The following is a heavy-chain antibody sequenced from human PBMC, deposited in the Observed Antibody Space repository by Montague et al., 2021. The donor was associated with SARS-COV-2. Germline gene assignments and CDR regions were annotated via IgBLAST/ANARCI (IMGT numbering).Heavy chain of an antibody. V-gene: IGHV4-34*01. CDR2: INHSGST. CDR3: ARSRDDFTAIAVIITGGLHYFDP. Sequence: SETLSLTCAVSGGSFSGYYWSWVRQAPGKGLEWIGEINHSGSTHYNPSLKSRVSMSVDTSKNQFSLKLRSMTAADTAVFYCARSRDDFTAIAVIITGGLHYFDPWGQGTLVTVSS. D-gene: IGHD3-22*01. CDR1: GGSFSGYY. J-gene: IGHJ4*02.